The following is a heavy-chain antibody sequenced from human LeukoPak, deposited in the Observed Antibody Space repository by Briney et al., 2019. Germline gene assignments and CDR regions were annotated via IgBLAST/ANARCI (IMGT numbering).Heavy chain of an antibody. J-gene: IGHJ5*02. CDR2: ISAHSGGI. CDR3: AREDGDYVWWFDP. CDR1: GFTFTDYA. Sequence: GSLTLFCAASGFTFTDYAMHWVRQTPGKGLEWVSCISAHSGGIYYADSVKGRFTISRDNSKNTLYLQMNSLRAEDTAVYYCAREDGDYVWWFDPWGQGTLVTVSS. V-gene: IGHV3-23*01. D-gene: IGHD4-17*01.